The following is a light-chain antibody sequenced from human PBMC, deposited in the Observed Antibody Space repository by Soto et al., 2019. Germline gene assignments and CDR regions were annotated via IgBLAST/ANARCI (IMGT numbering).Light chain of an antibody. CDR2: EVS. V-gene: IGLV2-14*01. CDR3: CSCTNTNTLV. CDR1: SSDVGGYNY. Sequence: QSALTQPASVSGSPGQSITISCTGTSSDVGGYNYVSWYQHHPGKAPKVMIYEVSNRPSGVSNRFSGSKSGNTASLTISGLQTEDEAEYDCCSCTNTNTLVFGGGTKLTVL. J-gene: IGLJ3*02.